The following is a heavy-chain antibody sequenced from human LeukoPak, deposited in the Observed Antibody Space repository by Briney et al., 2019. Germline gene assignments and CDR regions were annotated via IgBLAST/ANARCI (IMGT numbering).Heavy chain of an antibody. CDR1: GYTFTSYG. CDR2: INPNSDGT. CDR3: ARDRGDRKGFDI. J-gene: IGHJ3*02. V-gene: IGHV1-2*02. D-gene: IGHD3-10*01. Sequence: ASLKVSSKASGYTFTSYGISWVRQAPGQGLEWMGWINPNSDGTNYAQKFQSRVTMTRDTSISTAYMELSSLRSDDTAMYYCARDRGDRKGFDIWGQGTMVTVSS.